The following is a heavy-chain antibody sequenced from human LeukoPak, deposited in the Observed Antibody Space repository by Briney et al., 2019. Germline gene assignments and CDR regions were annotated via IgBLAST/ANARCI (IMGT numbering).Heavy chain of an antibody. Sequence: PGGSPRLSCEASGFTLSGWAMTWVRQAPGKGLEWVSTIPYSDNRIYYADSMKGRFTTSRDGTKNLVYLQMNSLTADDTAVYYCARDGSGWSRDVWGQGTTVTVSS. CDR3: ARDGSGWSRDV. CDR1: GFTLSGWA. D-gene: IGHD6-19*01. J-gene: IGHJ6*02. V-gene: IGHV3-21*06. CDR2: IPYSDNRI.